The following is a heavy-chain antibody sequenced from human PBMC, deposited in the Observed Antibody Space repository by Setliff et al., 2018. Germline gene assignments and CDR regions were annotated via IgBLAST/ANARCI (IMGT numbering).Heavy chain of an antibody. CDR1: GFTLNNYA. CDR2: VTAGGTT. V-gene: IGHV3-23*01. J-gene: IGHJ3*02. CDR3: AREPRDKPEDI. Sequence: HPGGSLRLSCAASGFTLNNYAMSWVRQAPGKGLEWVGRVTAGGTTNYAAPVKGRFTISRDNAKNSLYLQMNSLRAEDTAVYYCAREPRDKPEDIWGQGTMVTVSS.